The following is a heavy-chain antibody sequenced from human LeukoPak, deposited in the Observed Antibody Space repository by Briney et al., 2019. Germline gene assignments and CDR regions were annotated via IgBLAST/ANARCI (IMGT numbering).Heavy chain of an antibody. CDR2: IYYSGNT. CDR3: ARSTGSTMFIDY. CDR1: GGSISPYY. J-gene: IGHJ4*02. D-gene: IGHD3-10*02. V-gene: IGHV4-59*01. Sequence: SETLSLTCTVSGGSISPYYWSWIRQPPGKGLEWHGYIYYSGNTEYKPSLKSRVAMSVDTSKNQFSLRLSSVTAADTAVYYCARSTGSTMFIDYWGQGTLVTVSS.